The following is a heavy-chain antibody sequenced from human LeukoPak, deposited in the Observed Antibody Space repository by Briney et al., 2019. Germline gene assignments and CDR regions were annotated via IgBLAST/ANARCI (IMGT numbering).Heavy chain of an antibody. Sequence: PGGSLRLSCAASGFTFDDYGMSWVRQAPGKGLEWVSAISGSGGSTYYADSVKGRFTISRDNSKNTLYLQMNSLRAEDTAVYYCAKVEDIVVVVAATFGFDYWGQGTLVTVSS. CDR3: AKVEDIVVVVAATFGFDY. CDR1: GFTFDDYG. D-gene: IGHD2-15*01. V-gene: IGHV3-23*01. CDR2: ISGSGGST. J-gene: IGHJ4*02.